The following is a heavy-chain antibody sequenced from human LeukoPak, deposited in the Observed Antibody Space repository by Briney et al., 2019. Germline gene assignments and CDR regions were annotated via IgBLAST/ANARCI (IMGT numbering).Heavy chain of an antibody. J-gene: IGHJ4*02. CDR3: ARGLPEIPFDY. CDR1: GGSTRHPLGSAIRNFY. CDR2: MYYSGSA. Sequence: SETLSLTCTVSGGSTRHPLGSAIRNFYWSWIRQSPGKGLEWIGSMYYSGSAFYNPSLKSRVTISVDTSKNQFSLKLSSVTAADTAVYYCARGLPEIPFDYWGQGTLVTVSS. D-gene: IGHD2-2*01. V-gene: IGHV4-61*01.